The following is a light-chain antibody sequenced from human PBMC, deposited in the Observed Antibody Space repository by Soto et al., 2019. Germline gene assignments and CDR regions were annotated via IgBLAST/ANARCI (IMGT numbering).Light chain of an antibody. CDR3: SSYAGSNNLV. V-gene: IGLV2-8*01. J-gene: IGLJ3*02. Sequence: QSALTQPPSASGSPGQSVTISCTGTSSDVGGYNYASWYQQHPGKAPKLMIYEVSKRSSGVPDRFSGSKSGNTASLTVSGLQAEDEADYYCSSYAGSNNLVFGGGTKLTVL. CDR1: SSDVGGYNY. CDR2: EVS.